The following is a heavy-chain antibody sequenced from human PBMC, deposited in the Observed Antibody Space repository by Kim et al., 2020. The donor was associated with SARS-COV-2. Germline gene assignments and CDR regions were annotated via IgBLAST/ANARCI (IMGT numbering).Heavy chain of an antibody. V-gene: IGHV3-11*04. Sequence: STIYYADSVKGRFTISRDNAKNSLYLQMNSLRAEDTAVYYCARDRWFGELWGQGTLVTVSS. CDR2: STI. J-gene: IGHJ4*02. CDR3: ARDRWFGEL. D-gene: IGHD3-10*01.